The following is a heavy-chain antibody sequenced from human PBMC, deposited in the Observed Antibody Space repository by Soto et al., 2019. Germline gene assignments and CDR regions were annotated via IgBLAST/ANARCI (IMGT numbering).Heavy chain of an antibody. CDR1: GFTVSDYE. J-gene: IGHJ4*02. CDR3: ARENHGDAFDF. Sequence: GGSLRLSCAASGFTVSDYEMSWVRQAPGKGLEWISYINTGGASRKYADSVRGRFTISRDSATNSVYLQMNSLRDEDTAVYYCARENHGDAFDFWGQGTLVTVYS. V-gene: IGHV3-48*03. CDR2: INTGGASR. D-gene: IGHD4-17*01.